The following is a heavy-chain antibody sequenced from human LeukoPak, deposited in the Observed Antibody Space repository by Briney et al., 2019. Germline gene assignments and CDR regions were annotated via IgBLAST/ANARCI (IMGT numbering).Heavy chain of an antibody. Sequence: PGGSLRLSCAASGFTFSSYAMSWVRQAPGKGLEWVSTIIGSGGSTYNADFVKGRFTISRDNSKNTLYLQMNSLRAEDTAVYYCGKDSYCGGDCYKRAVDYWGQGTLVTVSS. J-gene: IGHJ4*02. CDR1: GFTFSSYA. CDR2: IIGSGGST. CDR3: GKDSYCGGDCYKRAVDY. V-gene: IGHV3-23*01. D-gene: IGHD2-21*02.